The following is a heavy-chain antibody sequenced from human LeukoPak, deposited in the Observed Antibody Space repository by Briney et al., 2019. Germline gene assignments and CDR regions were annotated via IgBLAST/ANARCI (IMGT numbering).Heavy chain of an antibody. CDR1: GYTFTSYA. CDR3: ARGMVGKYGMDV. V-gene: IGHV1-3*01. CDR2: INAGNGNT. J-gene: IGHJ6*02. Sequence: ASVKVSCKASGYTFTSYAMHWVRQAPGQRLEWMGWINAGNGNTKYSQKFQGRVTITRDTSASTAYMELSSLRSEDTAVYYCARGMVGKYGMDVWGQGTTVTVSS. D-gene: IGHD1-26*01.